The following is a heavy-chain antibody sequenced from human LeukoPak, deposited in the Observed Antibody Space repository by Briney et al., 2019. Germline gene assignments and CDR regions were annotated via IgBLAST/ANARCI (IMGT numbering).Heavy chain of an antibody. J-gene: IGHJ6*02. CDR1: GSRFISYW. CDR3: AKGVSGTCFGFDV. D-gene: IGHD3-10*01. CDR2: IYPAASDT. Sequence: GASLQISCHASGSRFISYWIAWGRQMPGKDLEWIGIIYPAASDTTYSPSFQGHVTISANQSIDTAYLHWSRLKASDTAIYYCAKGVSGTCFGFDVWGQGTTVTVSS. V-gene: IGHV5-51*01.